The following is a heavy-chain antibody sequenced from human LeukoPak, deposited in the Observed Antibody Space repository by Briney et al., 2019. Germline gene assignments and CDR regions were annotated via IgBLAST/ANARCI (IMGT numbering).Heavy chain of an antibody. Sequence: GGSLRLSGAASGFTFSSYAMSCVRQAPGKGLEWVSAISGSGGSTYYADSVKGRFTISRDNSKNTLYLQMNSLRAEDTAVYYCAKVEDDYVWGSYRTFDYWGQGTLVTVSS. D-gene: IGHD3-16*02. CDR1: GFTFSSYA. J-gene: IGHJ4*02. V-gene: IGHV3-23*01. CDR3: AKVEDDYVWGSYRTFDY. CDR2: ISGSGGST.